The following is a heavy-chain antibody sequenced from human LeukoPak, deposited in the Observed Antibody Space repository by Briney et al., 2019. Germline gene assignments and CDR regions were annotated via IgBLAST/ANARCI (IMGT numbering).Heavy chain of an antibody. J-gene: IGHJ5*02. Sequence: TGGSLRLSCAASGFTFSSYSINWVRQAPGKGLEWVSSISSSSSYIYYADSVKGRFTISRDNAKNSLYLQMNSLRAEDTAVYYCARGPTFDWFDPWGQGTLVTVSS. D-gene: IGHD3-16*01. V-gene: IGHV3-21*01. CDR2: ISSSSSYI. CDR1: GFTFSSYS. CDR3: ARGPTFDWFDP.